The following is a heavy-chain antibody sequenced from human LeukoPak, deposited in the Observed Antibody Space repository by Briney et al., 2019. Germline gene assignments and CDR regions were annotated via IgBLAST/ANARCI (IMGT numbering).Heavy chain of an antibody. CDR1: EFTVSSNY. CDR3: AGGARRQQPFDY. V-gene: IGHV3-66*01. D-gene: IGHD6-13*01. CDR2: TYSGGST. J-gene: IGHJ4*02. Sequence: GGSLRLSCAASEFTVSSNYMNWVRQAPGKGLEWVSVTYSGGSTYYADSVKGRFTISRDNSKNTLYLQMNSLRAEDTAVYYCAGGARRQQPFDYCGQGTLVTVSS.